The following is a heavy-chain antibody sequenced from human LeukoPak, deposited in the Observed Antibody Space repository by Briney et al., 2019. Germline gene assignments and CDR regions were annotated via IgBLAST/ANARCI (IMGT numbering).Heavy chain of an antibody. V-gene: IGHV3-11*01. D-gene: IGHD1-26*01. CDR3: ARTPRVGATLYYFDY. J-gene: IGHJ4*02. Sequence: GGSLRLSCAASGFTFSDYYMSWIRQAPGKGLEWVSYISSSGSTIYYADSVKGRFTISRDNAKNSLYLQMNSLRAEDTAVYYCARTPRVGATLYYFDYWGQGTLVTVSS. CDR1: GFTFSDYY. CDR2: ISSSGSTI.